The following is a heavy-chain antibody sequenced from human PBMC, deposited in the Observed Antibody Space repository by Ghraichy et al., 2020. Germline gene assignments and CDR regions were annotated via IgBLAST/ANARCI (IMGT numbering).Heavy chain of an antibody. V-gene: IGHV4-59*08. CDR3: ASLVCSSTSCYEWDGAFDI. J-gene: IGHJ3*02. D-gene: IGHD2-2*01. CDR2: IYYSGST. CDR1: GGSISSYY. Sequence: SETLSLTCTVSGGSISSYYWSWIWQPQGKGLEWIGYIYYSGSTNYNPYLKSLVTISVDTSKNQFSLKLSSVTAADTAEYYCASLVCSSTSCYEWDGAFDIWGQGTMVTVSS.